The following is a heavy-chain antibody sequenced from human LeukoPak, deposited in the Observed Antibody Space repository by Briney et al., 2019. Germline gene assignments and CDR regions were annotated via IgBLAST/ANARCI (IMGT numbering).Heavy chain of an antibody. CDR1: GFTFSSYE. D-gene: IGHD3-10*01. CDR2: ISSSGSTI. V-gene: IGHV3-48*03. Sequence: GGSLRLSCAASGFTFSSYEMNWVRQAPGKGLEWVSHISSSGSTIYYADSVKGRFTISRDNAKNSLYLQMNSLRAEDTAVYYCARDQAPMVRGVTLYYYYYMDVWGKGTTVTVSS. CDR3: ARDQAPMVRGVTLYYYYYMDV. J-gene: IGHJ6*03.